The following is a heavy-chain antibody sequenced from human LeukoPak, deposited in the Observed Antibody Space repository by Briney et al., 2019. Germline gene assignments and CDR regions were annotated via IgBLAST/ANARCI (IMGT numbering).Heavy chain of an antibody. CDR1: GFTFSSYA. CDR3: AKAPVTTCRGAYCCPFDY. D-gene: IGHD2-21*01. J-gene: IGHJ4*02. V-gene: IGHV3-23*01. Sequence: QSGGSLRLSCAASGFTFSSYAMSWVRQAPGKGLEWVSAISGSGGSTYYADSVKGRFTISRDSSKNTLFLQMNRLRPEDAAVYYCAKAPVTTCRGAYCCPFDYWGQGTLVTVSS. CDR2: ISGSGGST.